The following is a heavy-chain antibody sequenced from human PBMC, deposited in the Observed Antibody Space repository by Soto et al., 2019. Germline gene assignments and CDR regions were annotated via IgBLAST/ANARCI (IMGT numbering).Heavy chain of an antibody. V-gene: IGHV3-30*18. CDR1: GFTFSSYG. CDR3: AKVAITMLVVAPPHV. J-gene: IGHJ6*02. CDR2: ISDDGSNK. Sequence: GGSLRLSCAASGFTFSSYGMHWVRQAPGKGQEWVAGISDDGSNKYYADSVKGRFTISRDNSKNTLYLQMNSLRAEDTALYYCAKVAITMLVVAPPHVWGQGTTVTVSS. D-gene: IGHD3-22*01.